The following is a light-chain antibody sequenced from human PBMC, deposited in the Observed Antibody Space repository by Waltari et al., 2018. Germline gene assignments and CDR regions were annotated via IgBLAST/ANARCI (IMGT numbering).Light chain of an antibody. CDR3: CSYAGSSAPRV. Sequence: QSALTQPASVSGSPGQSITISCTGTSSDVGSYNLVSWYQQQPGKAPKLMIYEGSKRPSGVSNRFSGSKSDNTASPTISGLQAEDEAHYYCCSYAGSSAPRVFGGGTKLTVL. J-gene: IGLJ3*02. V-gene: IGLV2-23*01. CDR1: SSDVGSYNL. CDR2: EGS.